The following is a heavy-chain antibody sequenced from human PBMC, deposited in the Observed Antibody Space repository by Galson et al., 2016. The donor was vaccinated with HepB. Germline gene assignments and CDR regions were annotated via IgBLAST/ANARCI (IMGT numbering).Heavy chain of an antibody. V-gene: IGHV3-30*18. D-gene: IGHD2-15*01. CDR2: LSYNGLNQ. CDR1: GFVFSNYG. J-gene: IGHJ5*02. Sequence: SLRLSCAASGFVFSNYGMHWVRQAPGKGLEWVAGLSYNGLNQHYPDSLMGRFTVSRDNSQSLMYLQMDSLRPVATAVYYCTKQVAEGGLGDTWGQGTVVNVSS. CDR3: TKQVAEGGLGDT.